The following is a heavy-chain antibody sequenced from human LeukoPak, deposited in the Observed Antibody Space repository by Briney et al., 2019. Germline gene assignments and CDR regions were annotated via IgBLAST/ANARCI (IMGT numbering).Heavy chain of an antibody. CDR1: GFTFSRHW. V-gene: IGHV3-7*01. CDR2: IKQDGSEK. D-gene: IGHD3-22*01. Sequence: GGSLRLSCAASGFTFSRHWMTWVRQAPGKGLEWVANIKQDGSEKYYVDSVKGRFTISRDNAENTLYLQMNSLRVEDTAVYYCVRSAFHAGSGNYYDYWGQGTLVTVSS. J-gene: IGHJ4*02. CDR3: VRSAFHAGSGNYYDY.